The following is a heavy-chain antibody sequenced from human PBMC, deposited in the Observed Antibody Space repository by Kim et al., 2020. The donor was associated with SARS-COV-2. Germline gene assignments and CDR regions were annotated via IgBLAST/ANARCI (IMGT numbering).Heavy chain of an antibody. Sequence: AAPVKGRFTISRDDSKNTLYLQMNSLKTEDTAVYYCTTDGYYDILTGFDYWGQGTLVTVSS. D-gene: IGHD3-9*01. J-gene: IGHJ4*02. V-gene: IGHV3-15*01. CDR3: TTDGYYDILTGFDY.